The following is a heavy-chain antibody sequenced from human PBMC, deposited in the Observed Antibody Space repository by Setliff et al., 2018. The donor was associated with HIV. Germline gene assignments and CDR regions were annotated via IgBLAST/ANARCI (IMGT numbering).Heavy chain of an antibody. D-gene: IGHD4-17*01. CDR1: GFTLSTYW. J-gene: IGHJ2*01. CDR2: IKHDGSEK. V-gene: IGHV3-7*01. CDR3: ARDPSPYGDYGDWYFDL. Sequence: QPGGSLRLSCAASGFTLSTYWMSWVRQAPGKGLEWVANIKHDGSEKFYVDSVKGRFTISRDNAKNSLYLQMNSLRAEDTAVYYCARDPSPYGDYGDWYFDLWGRGTLVTVSS.